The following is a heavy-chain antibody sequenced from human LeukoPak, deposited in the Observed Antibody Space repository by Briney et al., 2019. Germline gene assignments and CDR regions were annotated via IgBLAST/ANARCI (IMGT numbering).Heavy chain of an antibody. CDR3: ARGRGWGISSGWYLGYFDY. Sequence: PSETLSLTCAVYGGSFSGYYWSWIRQPPGKGLEWIGEINHSGSTNYYPSLKSRVTISVDTSKNQFSLKLSSVTAADTAVYYCARGRGWGISSGWYLGYFDYWGQGTLVTVSS. D-gene: IGHD6-19*01. CDR2: INHSGST. J-gene: IGHJ4*02. V-gene: IGHV4-34*01. CDR1: GGSFSGYY.